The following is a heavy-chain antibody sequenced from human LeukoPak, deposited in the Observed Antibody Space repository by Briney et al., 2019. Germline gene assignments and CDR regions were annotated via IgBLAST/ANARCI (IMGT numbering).Heavy chain of an antibody. D-gene: IGHD5-12*01. V-gene: IGHV3-9*01. CDR2: ISWNSGSI. Sequence: GGSLRLSCAASGFTFDDYAMHWVRQAPGKGLEWVSGISWNSGSIGCADSVKGRFTISRDNAKNSLYLQMNSLRAEDTALYYCAKVDSGYDYAFDIWGQGTMVTVSS. CDR1: GFTFDDYA. J-gene: IGHJ3*02. CDR3: AKVDSGYDYAFDI.